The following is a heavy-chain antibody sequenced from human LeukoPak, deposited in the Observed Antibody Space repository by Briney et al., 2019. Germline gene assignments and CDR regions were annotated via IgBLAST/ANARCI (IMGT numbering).Heavy chain of an antibody. CDR2: INPNTGGT. Sequence: GASVKVSCKASGYSFTDYYMHWVRQAPGQGFEWMGWINPNTGGTNYAQKFKGRVLMTRDTSISTAYLELSSLKSDDTAVYYCARVGYCSRGVCYNYDYWGQGTQVTVSS. V-gene: IGHV1-2*02. J-gene: IGHJ4*02. CDR3: ARVGYCSRGVCYNYDY. CDR1: GYSFTDYY. D-gene: IGHD2-8*01.